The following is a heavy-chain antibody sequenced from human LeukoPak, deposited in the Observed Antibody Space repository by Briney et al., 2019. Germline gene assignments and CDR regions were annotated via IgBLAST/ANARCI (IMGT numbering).Heavy chain of an antibody. D-gene: IGHD6-19*01. V-gene: IGHV1-46*01. CDR1: GYTFTSYS. CDR2: INPSGGST. Sequence: ASVKVACKASGYTFTSYSIHWVRQAPGQGLEWMGIINPSGGSTSYAQKFQGRVTMVRDTSTSTVYMDLSSLRSEDTAVYYCAREGVAGFYYFDYWGQGNLVTVSS. CDR3: AREGVAGFYYFDY. J-gene: IGHJ4*02.